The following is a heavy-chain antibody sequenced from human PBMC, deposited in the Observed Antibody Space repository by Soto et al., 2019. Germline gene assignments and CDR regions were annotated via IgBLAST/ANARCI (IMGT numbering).Heavy chain of an antibody. CDR1: EFTIRDYY. V-gene: IGHV3-11*04. D-gene: IGHD1-26*01. Sequence: PMRLSWAASEFTIRDYYMRWISQAPGKGLEWVSYISSSGSTIYYADSVKGRFTISRDNSKNTLYLQMNSLRAEDTAVYYCAKDQLSGSLIYYYYGMDVWGQGTTVTVSS. CDR3: AKDQLSGSLIYYYYGMDV. CDR2: ISSSGSTI. J-gene: IGHJ6*02.